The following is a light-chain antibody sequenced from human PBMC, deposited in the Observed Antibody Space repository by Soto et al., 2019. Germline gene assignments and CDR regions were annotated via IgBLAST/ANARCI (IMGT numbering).Light chain of an antibody. CDR3: QQFNSYPQT. CDR2: DAS. V-gene: IGKV1-13*02. CDR1: QGISSA. J-gene: IGKJ1*01. Sequence: AVQLTQSPSSLSASVGDRVTITCRASQGISSALAWYQQKPGKAPKLLIYDASILESGVPSSFSGSGSGTDFTLTISSLQTEDFATYYCQQFNSYPQTFGQGTKVEIK.